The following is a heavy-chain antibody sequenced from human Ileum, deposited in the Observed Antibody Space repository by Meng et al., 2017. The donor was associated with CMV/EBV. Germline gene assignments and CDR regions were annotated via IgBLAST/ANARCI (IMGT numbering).Heavy chain of an antibody. CDR3: VRDADSRRWSGYYGWFDP. CDR1: GFTVSSNY. V-gene: IGHV3-53*01. J-gene: IGHJ5*02. D-gene: IGHD3-3*01. CDR2: IYSGGST. Sequence: GESLKISCAASGFTVSSNYMSWVRQAPGKGLEWVSVIYSGGSTYYADSVKGRFTISRDNADNSVFLQMNSLRAEDTAVYYCVRDADSRRWSGYYGWFDPWGQGTLVTVSS.